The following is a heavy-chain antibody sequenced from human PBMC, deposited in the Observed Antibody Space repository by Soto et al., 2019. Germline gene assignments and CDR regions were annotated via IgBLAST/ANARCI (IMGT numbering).Heavy chain of an antibody. CDR3: ARGNYGDPFGY. CDR1: GGSFSGYY. V-gene: IGHV4-34*01. J-gene: IGHJ4*02. CDR2: INHSGST. Sequence: QVQLQQWGAGLLKPSETLSLTCAVYGGSFSGYYWSWIRQPPGKGLEWIGEINHSGSTNYNPSLKSRVTISVYTSKNQFSLKLSSVTAADTAVYYCARGNYGDPFGYWGQGTLVTVSS. D-gene: IGHD4-17*01.